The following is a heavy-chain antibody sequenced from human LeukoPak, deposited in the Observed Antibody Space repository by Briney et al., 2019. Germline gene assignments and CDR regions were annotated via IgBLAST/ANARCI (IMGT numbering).Heavy chain of an antibody. CDR3: ARGIIGVHDY. CDR2: MNPNSGNT. V-gene: IGHV1-8*03. Sequence: ASVKVSCKASGYTFTSYDINWVRQASGQGLEWMGWMNPNSGNTGYAQKFQGRVTITRNTSISTAHMELSSLRSEDTAVYYCARGIIGVHDYWGQGTLVTVSS. D-gene: IGHD3-10*01. CDR1: GYTFTSYD. J-gene: IGHJ4*02.